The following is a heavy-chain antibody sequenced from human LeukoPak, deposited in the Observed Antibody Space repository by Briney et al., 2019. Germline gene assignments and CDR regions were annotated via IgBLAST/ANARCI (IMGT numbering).Heavy chain of an antibody. CDR1: GYTFTSYG. CDR3: ARAPRSWGFDY. Sequence: ASVKVSCKASGYTFTSYGISWVRQAPGQGLEWMGWISAYNGNTNYAQKLQGRVTMTRSASINTAYRELTNLRSEDTAVYYCARAPRSWGFDYWGQGTLVTVSS. V-gene: IGHV1-18*01. D-gene: IGHD7-27*01. J-gene: IGHJ4*02. CDR2: ISAYNGNT.